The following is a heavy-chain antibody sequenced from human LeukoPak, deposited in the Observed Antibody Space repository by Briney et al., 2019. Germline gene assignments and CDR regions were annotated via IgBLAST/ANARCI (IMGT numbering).Heavy chain of an antibody. V-gene: IGHV3-7*01. J-gene: IGHJ6*02. CDR3: ARDRREPTYYYYYGMDV. Sequence: PGGSLRLSCAASGFTFSSYWMSWVRQAPGKGLEWVANIKQDGSEKYYADSVKGRFTISRDNAKNSLYLQMNSLRAEDTAVYYCARDRREPTYYYYYGMDVWGQGTTVTVSS. D-gene: IGHD1-26*01. CDR2: IKQDGSEK. CDR1: GFTFSSYW.